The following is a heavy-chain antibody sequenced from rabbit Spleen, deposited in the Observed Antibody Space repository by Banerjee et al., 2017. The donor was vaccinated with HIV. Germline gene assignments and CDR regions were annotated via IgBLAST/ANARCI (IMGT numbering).Heavy chain of an antibody. CDR1: GVSFSSNYW. CDR3: AKGIPANANYLREMAL. V-gene: IGHV1S45*01. D-gene: IGHD1-1*01. Sequence: QEQLVESGGGLVQPEGSLTLTCKASGVSFSSNYWTCWVRQAPGKGLEWIACIWGGSSGRTYYASWAKSRFTISKTSSTTVTLQMTSLTGADTATYFCAKGIPANANYLREMALWGPGTLVTVS. CDR2: IWGGSSGRT. J-gene: IGHJ4*01.